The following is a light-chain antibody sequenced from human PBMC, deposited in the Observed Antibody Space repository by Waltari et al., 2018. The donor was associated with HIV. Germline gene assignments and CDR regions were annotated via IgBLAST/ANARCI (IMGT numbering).Light chain of an antibody. CDR1: SSTIGADYD. CDR3: QSYDSSLSGYVV. J-gene: IGLJ2*01. Sequence: QSVLTQPPSVSGAPGQRVTISCTGRSSTIGADYDVHWYQHLPGTAPKLLIYANTHRPSGVPDRFSGSKSGTSASLAITGLQAEDEAEYYCQSYDSSLSGYVVFGGGTKLTVL. V-gene: IGLV1-40*01. CDR2: ANT.